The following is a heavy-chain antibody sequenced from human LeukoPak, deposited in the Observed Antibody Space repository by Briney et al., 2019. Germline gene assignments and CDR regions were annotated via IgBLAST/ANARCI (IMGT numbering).Heavy chain of an antibody. Sequence: PGGSLRLSCAASGFTVSSNYMTWVRQAPGKGLEWVSVIYSGGVANYAGSVEGRFTISRDNSKNTVYLQMNSLRAEDTAVCYCARDHDYGDYFLDYWGQGTRVTVSS. CDR3: ARDHDYGDYFLDY. CDR1: GFTVSSNY. D-gene: IGHD4-17*01. CDR2: IYSGGVA. V-gene: IGHV3-66*01. J-gene: IGHJ4*02.